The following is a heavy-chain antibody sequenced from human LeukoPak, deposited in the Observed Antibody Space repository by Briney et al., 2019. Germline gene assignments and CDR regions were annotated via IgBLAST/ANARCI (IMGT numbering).Heavy chain of an antibody. CDR3: ARHGWEGSLRSLIDY. J-gene: IGHJ4*02. V-gene: IGHV5-51*01. CDR1: GYSFTSYW. D-gene: IGHD4-17*01. Sequence: GESLKISCKGSGYSFTSYWIGWVRQMPGKGLEWMGIIYPGDSDTRYSPSFQGQVTISADKSISTAYLQWSSLKASDTAMYYCARHGWEGSLRSLIDYWGQGTLVTVSS. CDR2: IYPGDSDT.